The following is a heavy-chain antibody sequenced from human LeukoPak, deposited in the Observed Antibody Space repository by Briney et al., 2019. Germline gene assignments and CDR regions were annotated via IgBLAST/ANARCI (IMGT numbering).Heavy chain of an antibody. D-gene: IGHD4-17*01. CDR3: AADYGDYPHHDAFDI. V-gene: IGHV1-18*01. CDR1: GYTFTSYG. CDR2: ISAYSGNT. Sequence: ASVKVSCKASGYTFTSYGISWVRQAPGQGLEWMGWISAYSGNTNYAQKLQGRVTMTTDTSTSTAYMELRSLRSDDTAVYYCAADYGDYPHHDAFDIWGQGAMVTVSS. J-gene: IGHJ3*02.